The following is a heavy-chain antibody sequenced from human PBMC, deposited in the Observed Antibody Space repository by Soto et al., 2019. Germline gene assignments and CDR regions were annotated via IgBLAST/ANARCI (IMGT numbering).Heavy chain of an antibody. CDR3: AGSLLLWFGEFDY. J-gene: IGHJ4*02. CDR1: GFTFSSYG. Sequence: HPGGSLRLSCAASGFTFSSYGMHWVRQAPGKGLEWVAVISYDGSNKYYADSVKGRFTISRDNSKNTLYLQMNSLRAEDTAVYYCAGSLLLWFGEFDYWGQGTLVTVSS. D-gene: IGHD3-10*01. CDR2: ISYDGSNK. V-gene: IGHV3-30*03.